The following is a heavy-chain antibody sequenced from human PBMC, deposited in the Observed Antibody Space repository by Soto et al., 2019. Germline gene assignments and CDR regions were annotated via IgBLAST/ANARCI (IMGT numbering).Heavy chain of an antibody. V-gene: IGHV4-59*01. CDR3: ARFAGPVPYFDY. CDR1: GGSISSYD. Sequence: PSETLSLTCTVSGGSISSYDWSWIRQPPGKGLEWIEYIYYSGSTNYNPSLKSRVTISVDTSKNQFSLKLSSVTAADTAVYYCARFAGPVPYFDYWGQGTLVTVSS. CDR2: IYYSGST. J-gene: IGHJ4*02.